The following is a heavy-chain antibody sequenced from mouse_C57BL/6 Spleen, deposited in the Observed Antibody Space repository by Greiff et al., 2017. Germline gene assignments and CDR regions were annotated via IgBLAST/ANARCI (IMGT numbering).Heavy chain of an antibody. V-gene: IGHV1-63*01. J-gene: IGHJ3*01. D-gene: IGHD2-1*01. CDR1: GYTFTNYW. CDR2: IYPGGGYT. CDR3: ARNYGNYPFAY. Sequence: VQLVESGAELVRPGTSVKMSCKASGYTFTNYWIGWAKQRPGHGLEWIGDIYPGGGYTNYNEKFKGKATLTADKSSSTAYMQFSSLTSEDSAIYYCARNYGNYPFAYWGQGTLVTVSA.